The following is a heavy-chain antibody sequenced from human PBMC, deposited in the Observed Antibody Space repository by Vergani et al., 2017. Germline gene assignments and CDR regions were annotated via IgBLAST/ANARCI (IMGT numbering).Heavy chain of an antibody. CDR2: ISYDGTQK. J-gene: IGHJ4*02. CDR1: GFTSSYYG. V-gene: IGHV3-30*03. D-gene: IGHD1-1*01. CDR3: ATKSCGTAGCQIGYFRE. Sequence: QVHLVESGGGVVQPGRSLRLSCVVSGFTSSYYGMHWVRQAPGKGLEWVTVISYDGTQKYYADSVKGRFTISRDNSKSTLYLQMHSLRTEDTAVYYCATKSCGTAGCQIGYFREWGQGTMVTVSS.